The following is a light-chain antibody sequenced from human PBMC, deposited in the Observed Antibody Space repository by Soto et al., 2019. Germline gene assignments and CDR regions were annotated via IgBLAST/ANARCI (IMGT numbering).Light chain of an antibody. J-gene: IGLJ1*01. CDR3: QSYDSSLSGSLV. Sequence: QSVLTQPPLVSGAPGQRVTISCTGSSSNIGAGYDVHWYQQLPGTAPKLLIYGNSNRPSGVPDRFSGSKSGTSASLAITGLQAEDEADYYCQSYDSSLSGSLVFGTGTKLTVL. CDR2: GNS. V-gene: IGLV1-40*01. CDR1: SSNIGAGYD.